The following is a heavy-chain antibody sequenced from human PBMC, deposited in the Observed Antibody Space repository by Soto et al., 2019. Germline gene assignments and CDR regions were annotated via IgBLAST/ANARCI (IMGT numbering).Heavy chain of an antibody. V-gene: IGHV3-33*01. J-gene: IGHJ5*02. Sequence: QVQLVESGGGGVQPGRSLRLSCAASGFTCSSYGMQWVRQAPGKGLEWVAVIWYDGSNKYYADSVKGRFTISRDNSKNTLYLHMNSLTAEDTAVYYCARDLRSSTSAWRVAAAGAFDPWGQGTLVTVAS. CDR2: IWYDGSNK. D-gene: IGHD6-13*01. CDR1: GFTCSSYG. CDR3: ARDLRSSTSAWRVAAAGAFDP.